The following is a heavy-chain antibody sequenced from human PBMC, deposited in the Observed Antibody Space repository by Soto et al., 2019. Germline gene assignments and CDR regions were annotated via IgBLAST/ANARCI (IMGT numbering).Heavy chain of an antibody. D-gene: IGHD6-13*01. V-gene: IGHV5-51*01. CDR1: GYSFTSYW. CDR2: IYPGDSDT. CDR3: ARLTVRAAAVNVALDY. J-gene: IGHJ4*02. Sequence: PGESLKISCKGSGYSFTSYWIGWVRQMPGKGLEWMGIIYPGDSDTRYSPSFQGQVTISADKSISTAYLQWSSLKASDTAMYYCARLTVRAAAVNVALDYWGQGTLVTVSS.